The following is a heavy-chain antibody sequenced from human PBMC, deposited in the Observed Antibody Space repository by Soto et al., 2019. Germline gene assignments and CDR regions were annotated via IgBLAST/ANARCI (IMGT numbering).Heavy chain of an antibody. D-gene: IGHD3-10*01. J-gene: IGHJ6*02. V-gene: IGHV3-33*01. CDR1: GFTFSSYG. CDR2: IWYDGSNK. CDR3: ARDGPGDGMDV. Sequence: QVQLVESGGGVVQPGRSLRLSCAASGFTFSSYGMHWVRQAPGKGLEWVAVIWYDGSNKYYADSVKGRFTISRDNSKNTLDLQMNSLRAEDTAVYYCARDGPGDGMDVWGQGTTVTVSS.